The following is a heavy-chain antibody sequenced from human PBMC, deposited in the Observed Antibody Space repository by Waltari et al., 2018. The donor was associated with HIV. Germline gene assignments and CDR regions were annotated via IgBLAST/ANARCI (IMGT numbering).Heavy chain of an antibody. D-gene: IGHD3-10*01. CDR1: VFKFDDYA. Sequence: EVQLVESGGGLVQPGRSLRLSCAASVFKFDDYAMHWVRQPPGKGLEWVSSISWHSIRITYADSVRGRFTISRDNAKKSLYLQMDSLRPEDTALYYCTRGPMYNWFDPWGQGTLVTVSS. CDR2: ISWHSIRI. V-gene: IGHV3-9*01. CDR3: TRGPMYNWFDP. J-gene: IGHJ5*02.